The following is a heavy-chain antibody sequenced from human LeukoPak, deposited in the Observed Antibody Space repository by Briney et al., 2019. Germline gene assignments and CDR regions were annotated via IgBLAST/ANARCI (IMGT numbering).Heavy chain of an antibody. CDR1: GGSFSGYY. CDR2: IYYSGST. D-gene: IGHD6-19*01. Sequence: SETLSLTCAVYGGSFSGYYWSWIRQPPGKGLEWIGYIYYSGSTNYNPSLKSRVTISVDTSKNQFSLKLSSVTAADTAVYYCARGQWLVSKVYYMDVWGKGTTVTVSS. V-gene: IGHV4-59*01. CDR3: ARGQWLVSKVYYMDV. J-gene: IGHJ6*03.